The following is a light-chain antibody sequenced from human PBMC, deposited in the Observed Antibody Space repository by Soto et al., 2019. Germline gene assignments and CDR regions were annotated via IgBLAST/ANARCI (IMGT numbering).Light chain of an antibody. CDR2: GAS. CDR1: QCVSSSY. V-gene: IGKV3-20*01. Sequence: EIVLTQSPGTLSLSPGETATLSCRASQCVSSSYLAWYQQKPGQAPRLLIYGASSRATGIPDRFSGSGSGTDFTLTISRLEPEDFAVYYCQRYGSSPLTFGGGTKVEIK. J-gene: IGKJ4*01. CDR3: QRYGSSPLT.